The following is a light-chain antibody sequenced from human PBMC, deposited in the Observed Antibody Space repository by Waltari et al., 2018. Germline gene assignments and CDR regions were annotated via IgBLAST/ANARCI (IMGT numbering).Light chain of an antibody. CDR1: HDIGNY. Sequence: DIQMTQSPSSLSASVGHRVTITCQASHDIGNYLNWYQQKPGKAPKLLIYGTSNLETGVPSRFSGSGSGTDFTFTINSLQPEDIATYYCQQYHSLPPMFTFGQGTKLEIK. CDR2: GTS. V-gene: IGKV1-33*01. CDR3: QQYHSLPPMFT. J-gene: IGKJ2*01.